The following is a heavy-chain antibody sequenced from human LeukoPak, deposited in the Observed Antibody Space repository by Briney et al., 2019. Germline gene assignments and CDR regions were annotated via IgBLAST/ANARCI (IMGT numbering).Heavy chain of an antibody. CDR1: GFTFSSYG. CDR3: AKDLNYDIFLY. D-gene: IGHD3-9*01. Sequence: GGSLRLSCAASGFTFSSYGMSWVRQAPGKGLEWVSAISGSGGGTYYADSVKGRFTISRDNSKNTLYLQMNSLRAEDTAVYYCAKDLNYDIFLYWGQGTLVTVSS. CDR2: ISGSGGGT. J-gene: IGHJ4*02. V-gene: IGHV3-23*01.